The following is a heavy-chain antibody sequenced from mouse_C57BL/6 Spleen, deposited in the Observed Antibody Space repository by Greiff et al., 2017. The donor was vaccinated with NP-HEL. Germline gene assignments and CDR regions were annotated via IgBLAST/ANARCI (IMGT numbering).Heavy chain of an antibody. CDR3: AGMYSNNDYYAMDY. Sequence: QVQLQQPGAELVKPGASVKMSCKASGYTFTSYWITWVKQRPGQGLEWIGDIYPGSGSTNYNEKFKSKATLTVDTSSSTAYMQLSSLTSEDSAVYYCAGMYSNNDYYAMDYWGQGTSVTVSS. V-gene: IGHV1-55*01. J-gene: IGHJ4*01. CDR2: IYPGSGST. CDR1: GYTFTSYW. D-gene: IGHD2-5*01.